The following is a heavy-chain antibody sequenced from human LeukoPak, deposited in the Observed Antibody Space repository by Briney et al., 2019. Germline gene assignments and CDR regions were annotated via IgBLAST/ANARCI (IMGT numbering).Heavy chain of an antibody. J-gene: IGHJ3*02. V-gene: IGHV1-2*02. D-gene: IGHD3-10*01. CDR2: INPNSGGT. CDR1: GYTFTGYY. CDR3: ARHYGSGSYQGAFDI. Sequence: ASVKVSFKASGYTFTGYYMHWVRQAPGQGLEWMGWINPNSGGTSYAQKFQGRVTMTRDTSISTAYMELSRLRSDDTAVYYCARHYGSGSYQGAFDIWGQGTMVTVSS.